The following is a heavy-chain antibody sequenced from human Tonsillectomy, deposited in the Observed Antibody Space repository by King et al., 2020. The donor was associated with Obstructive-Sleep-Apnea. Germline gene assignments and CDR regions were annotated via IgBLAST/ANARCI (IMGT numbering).Heavy chain of an antibody. D-gene: IGHD2-21*02. V-gene: IGHV5-10-1*03. CDR2: IDPTDSYT. CDR1: GYSFTDYW. CDR3: ALIVVVTATVQNDF. J-gene: IGHJ4*02. Sequence: VQLVESGAEVKKPGESLRISCKGTGYSFTDYWISWVRQMPGKGLEWMGMIDPTDSYTKYSPSFQGHVTVSADKSLSTAYLQWSSLKASDTAMYYCALIVVVTATVQNDFWGQGTLVTVSS.